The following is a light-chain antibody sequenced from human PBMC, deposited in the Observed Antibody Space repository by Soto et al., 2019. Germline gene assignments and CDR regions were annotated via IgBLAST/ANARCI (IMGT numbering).Light chain of an antibody. V-gene: IGKV3-11*01. CDR3: QQRSIWPPGT. J-gene: IGKJ3*01. CDR1: QSFSSS. CDR2: VPS. Sequence: EIVLTQSPATLSLSPGERATLSCRARQSFSSSLAWYQQQPGQAPRLLIYVPSHRATGIPARFSGSGSGTDFTLTISSLEPEDFAVYYCQQRSIWPPGTVGPGTKLDIQ.